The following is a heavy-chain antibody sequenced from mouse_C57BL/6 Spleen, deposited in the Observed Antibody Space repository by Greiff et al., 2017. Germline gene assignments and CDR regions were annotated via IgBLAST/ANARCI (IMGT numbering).Heavy chain of an antibody. V-gene: IGHV1-55*01. J-gene: IGHJ4*01. Sequence: QVKLQQPGAELVKPGASVTMSCKASGYTFTSYWITWVKQRPGQGLEWIGDIYPGSGSTNYNEKFKSKATLTVDTSSSTAYMQLSSLKSEDSAVYYCARYLTTVVATGAMDYWGQGTSVTVSS. CDR2: IYPGSGST. CDR3: ARYLTTVVATGAMDY. CDR1: GYTFTSYW. D-gene: IGHD1-1*01.